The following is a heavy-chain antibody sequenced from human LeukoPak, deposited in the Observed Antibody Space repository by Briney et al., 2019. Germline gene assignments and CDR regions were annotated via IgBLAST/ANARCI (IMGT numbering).Heavy chain of an antibody. CDR3: ARVVYSGTSRGALDY. Sequence: ASVKVSCEASGYSFTRYYLHWVRQAPGQGLEWMGIIDPSGGSTSYAQKFQGRVTMTRDTATSTVYMELSSLRSEDTAAYYCARVVYSGTSRGALDYWGQGTLVTVSS. CDR2: IDPSGGST. D-gene: IGHD1-26*01. CDR1: GYSFTRYY. V-gene: IGHV1-46*01. J-gene: IGHJ4*02.